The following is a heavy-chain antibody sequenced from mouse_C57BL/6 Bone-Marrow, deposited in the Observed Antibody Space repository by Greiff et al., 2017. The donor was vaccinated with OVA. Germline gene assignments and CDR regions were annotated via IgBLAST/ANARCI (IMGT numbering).Heavy chain of an antibody. CDR3: ARERDGYYYFDY. V-gene: IGHV1-69*01. CDR1: GYTFTSYW. D-gene: IGHD2-3*01. CDR2: IDPSDSYT. J-gene: IGHJ2*01. Sequence: QVQLQQPGAELVMPGASVKLSCKASGYTFTSYWMHWVKQRPGQGLEWIGEIDPSDSYTNYTQKFKGKSTLTVDKSSSTAYMQLSSLTSEDSAVYYCARERDGYYYFDYWGQGTTLTVSS.